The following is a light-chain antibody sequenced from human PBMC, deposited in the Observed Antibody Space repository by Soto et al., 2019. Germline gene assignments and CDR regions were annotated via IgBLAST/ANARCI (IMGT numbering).Light chain of an antibody. J-gene: IGLJ2*01. Sequence: QSALTQPASVSGSPGQSITISCTGTSSDVGGYNYVSWYQQYPGKAPKLMIYDVSYRPSGVSNRFSGSKSGNTASLTISGPQAEDEADYYCTSYTTTSALEVFGGGTKLTVL. V-gene: IGLV2-14*01. CDR3: TSYTTTSALEV. CDR2: DVS. CDR1: SSDVGGYNY.